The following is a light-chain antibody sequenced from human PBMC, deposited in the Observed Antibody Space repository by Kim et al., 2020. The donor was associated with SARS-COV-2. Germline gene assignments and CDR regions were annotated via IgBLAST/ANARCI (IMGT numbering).Light chain of an antibody. V-gene: IGLV3-19*01. CDR1: SLRSYY. CDR2: GKK. J-gene: IGLJ2*01. CDR3: NSRDSNDNVV. Sequence: VALGQTVRITCQGDSLRSYYATWYQQKHGQAPRLVIYGKKNRPSGIPDRFSGPSSGNTASLTMTGTQAGDEADYYCNSRDSNDNVVFGGGTQLTVL.